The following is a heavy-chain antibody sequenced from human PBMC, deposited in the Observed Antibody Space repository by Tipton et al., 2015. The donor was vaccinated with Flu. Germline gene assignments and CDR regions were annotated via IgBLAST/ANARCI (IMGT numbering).Heavy chain of an antibody. CDR1: GGSIGSRYF. CDR2: IHRSGNT. CDR3: ARGLGPSVDTAMVIKEYYFDY. D-gene: IGHD5-18*01. Sequence: TLSLTCSVSGGSIGSRYFWGWIRQPPGKGLEWIGNIHRSGNTYHTPSLKSRVTISVDTSKNQFSLKLRSVTAADTAVYYCARGLGPSVDTAMVIKEYYFDYWGQGTLVTVSS. J-gene: IGHJ4*02. V-gene: IGHV4-38-2*02.